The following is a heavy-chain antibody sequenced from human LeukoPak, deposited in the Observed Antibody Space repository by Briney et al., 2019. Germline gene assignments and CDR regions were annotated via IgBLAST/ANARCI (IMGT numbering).Heavy chain of an antibody. J-gene: IGHJ4*02. CDR3: ATADGGSLIFDY. CDR2: ISGSGVTT. V-gene: IGHV3-23*01. D-gene: IGHD4-23*01. Sequence: GASLRLSCAASGFTFNSYAMRWVRQAPGKGLEWVSAISGSGVTTYYADSVKGRFTISRDNSKNTLYLQMNSLRAEDTAVYYCATADGGSLIFDYWGQGTLVTVSS. CDR1: GFTFNSYA.